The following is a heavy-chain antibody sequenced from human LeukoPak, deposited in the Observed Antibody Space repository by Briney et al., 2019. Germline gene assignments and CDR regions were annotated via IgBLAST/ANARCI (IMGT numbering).Heavy chain of an antibody. CDR2: IYHSGST. D-gene: IGHD3-10*01. J-gene: IGHJ4*02. CDR1: GYSISSGYY. V-gene: IGHV4-38-2*02. Sequence: SETLSLTCTISGYSISSGYYWGWIRQPPGKGLEWIGGIYHSGSTYYNPSLKSRVTISVDTSKNQFSLKLSSVTAADTAVYCCPRVEGSGSFVIDYWGQGTLVTVSS. CDR3: PRVEGSGSFVIDY.